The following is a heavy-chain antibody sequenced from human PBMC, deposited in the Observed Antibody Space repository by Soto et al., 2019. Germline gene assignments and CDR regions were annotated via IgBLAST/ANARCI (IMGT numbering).Heavy chain of an antibody. CDR1: GFTFSSYG. Sequence: GGSLRLSCAASGFTFSSYGMHWVGRAPGKGLEGVAVITHDGSEKYYVDPVKGRFTISRDNSKNSLYLQMNSLGAEDTAVYYCARDRVPSSGLNCFFDTWGPGALVTVSS. J-gene: IGHJ4*02. D-gene: IGHD6-19*01. CDR3: ARDRVPSSGLNCFFDT. CDR2: ITHDGSEK. V-gene: IGHV3-30*03.